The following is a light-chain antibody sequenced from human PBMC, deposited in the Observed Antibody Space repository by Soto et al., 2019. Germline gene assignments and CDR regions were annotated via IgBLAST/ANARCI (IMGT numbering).Light chain of an antibody. CDR3: QQYNNWPPLT. J-gene: IGKJ4*01. Sequence: EIVMTQSPATLSVSPGERATLSCRASQSVSNNLAWYQQKPGQAPRLLIFGASTRATGIPARFSGSGSGTEFTLTISSLQSEDFAVYYCQQYNNWPPLTFGGATKVEIK. CDR1: QSVSNN. CDR2: GAS. V-gene: IGKV3-15*01.